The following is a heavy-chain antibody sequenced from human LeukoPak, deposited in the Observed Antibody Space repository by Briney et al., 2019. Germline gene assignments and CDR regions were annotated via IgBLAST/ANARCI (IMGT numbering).Heavy chain of an antibody. CDR2: IIPIFGTA. D-gene: IGHD2/OR15-2a*01. V-gene: IGHV1-69*05. Sequence: SVKVSCKASGGTFSSYAISWVRQAPGQGLEWMGRIIPIFGTANYAKKFQGRVTITTDEYTSTAYMELSSLRSEDTAVYYCARDTRASMDTPRWFDPWGQGTLVTVSS. J-gene: IGHJ5*02. CDR3: ARDTRASMDTPRWFDP. CDR1: GGTFSSYA.